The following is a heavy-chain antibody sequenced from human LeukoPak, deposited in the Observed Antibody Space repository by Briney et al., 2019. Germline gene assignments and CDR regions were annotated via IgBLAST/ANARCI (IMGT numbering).Heavy chain of an antibody. CDR2: AYYRSKWHI. CDR3: VRQERPDFDY. J-gene: IGHJ4*02. V-gene: IGHV6-1*01. Sequence: SQTLSLTCVISGDIISGSSVAWNWLRQSPARGLEWLGRAYYRSKWHIDYAVSVSGRITISPDTSKHQVSLQLNSVTPEDTAVYYCVRQERPDFDYWGQGTLVTVSA. CDR1: GDIISGSSVA.